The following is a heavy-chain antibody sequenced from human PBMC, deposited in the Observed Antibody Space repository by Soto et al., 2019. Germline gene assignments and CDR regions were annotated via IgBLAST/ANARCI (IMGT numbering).Heavy chain of an antibody. CDR1: GGSFSGYY. CDR2: INHSGST. CDR3: ARKGPKTYYYDSSGRYFDY. Sequence: SSETLSLTCAVYGGSFSGYYWSWIRQPPGKGLEWIGEINHSGSTNYNPSLKSRVTISVDTSKNQFSLKLSSVTAADTAVYYCARKGPKTYYYDSSGRYFDYWGQGTLVTVSS. V-gene: IGHV4-34*01. J-gene: IGHJ4*02. D-gene: IGHD3-22*01.